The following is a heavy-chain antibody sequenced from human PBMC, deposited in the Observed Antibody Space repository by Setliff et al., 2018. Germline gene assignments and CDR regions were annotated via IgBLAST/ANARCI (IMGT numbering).Heavy chain of an antibody. V-gene: IGHV3-23*01. J-gene: IGHJ5*02. CDR1: GFTFSIYA. CDR3: AKSLRLASSGSYWFDP. Sequence: PGGSLRLSCTASGFTFSIYAMSWVRQAPGKGLEWVSAIRGDSGSTYYADSVKGRVTISRDNSKNTVYLQMDSLRAEDTALYYCAKSLRLASSGSYWFDPWGQGTLVTVSS. D-gene: IGHD3-10*01. CDR2: IRGDSGST.